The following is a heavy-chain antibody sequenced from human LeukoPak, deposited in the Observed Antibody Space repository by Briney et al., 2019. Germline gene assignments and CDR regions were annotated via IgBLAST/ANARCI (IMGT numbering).Heavy chain of an antibody. V-gene: IGHV4-39*01. CDR3: ARHVAVRGQGGWFDP. CDR1: GGSIGSGYY. CDR2: IHYGGTT. D-gene: IGHD3-10*01. Sequence: SGTLSLTCTVSGGSIGSGYYWAWIRQPPGKGLEWIGSIHYGGTTHYNPSLQSRVTISADTSKNQFSLKLSSVTAADTAVYYCARHVAVRGQGGWFDPWGQGTLVTVSS. J-gene: IGHJ5*02.